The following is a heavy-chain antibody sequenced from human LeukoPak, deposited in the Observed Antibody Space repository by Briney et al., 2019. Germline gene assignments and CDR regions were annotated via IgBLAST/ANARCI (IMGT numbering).Heavy chain of an antibody. CDR1: GGSISGFY. CDR3: ARDGGDRGSNYYYYGMDV. V-gene: IGHV4-59*01. J-gene: IGHJ6*02. D-gene: IGHD2-21*02. Sequence: SETLSLTRTVSGGSISGFYWSWIRQPPGKGLEWIGYIYYSGGTNYNPSLKDRVTISVDTSKNQFSLKLTSVAAADTAVYYCARDGGDRGSNYYYYGMDVWGQGTTVTVSS. CDR2: IYYSGGT.